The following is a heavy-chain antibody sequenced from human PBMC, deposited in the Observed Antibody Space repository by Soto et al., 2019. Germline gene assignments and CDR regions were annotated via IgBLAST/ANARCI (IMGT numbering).Heavy chain of an antibody. CDR2: IYHSGST. V-gene: IGHV4-4*02. CDR1: GGSIGSSNW. Sequence: QVQLQESGPGLVKPSGTLSLTCAVSGGSIGSSNWWSWVRQPPGKGLEWIGEIYHSGSTNYNPSLKSRVTISVDKSKNQFSLKLSSVTAADTAVYYCARSYDYVWGSYRSLDYFDYWGQGTLVTVSS. J-gene: IGHJ4*02. CDR3: ARSYDYVWGSYRSLDYFDY. D-gene: IGHD3-16*02.